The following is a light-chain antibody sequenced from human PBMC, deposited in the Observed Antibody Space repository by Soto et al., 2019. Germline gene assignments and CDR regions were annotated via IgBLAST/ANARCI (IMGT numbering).Light chain of an antibody. CDR2: GAS. J-gene: IGKJ5*01. V-gene: IGKV3-15*01. Sequence: EIVLTQSAATLSVSPREKATLSCRASQSVSTNLAWYQQKPGQAPRLLIYGASTRATGVPARFSDSGSETEFTLTISSLQSEDFAVYFCQQYNNWPPTFGQGTRLEIK. CDR3: QQYNNWPPT. CDR1: QSVSTN.